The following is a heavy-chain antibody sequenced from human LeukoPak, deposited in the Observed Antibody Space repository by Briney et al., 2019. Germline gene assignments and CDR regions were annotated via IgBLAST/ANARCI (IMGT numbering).Heavy chain of an antibody. V-gene: IGHV3-11*01. J-gene: IGHJ3*02. D-gene: IGHD4-23*01. CDR2: ISSSGSTI. Sequence: PGGSLRLSCAASGFTFSDYYMSWIRQAPGKGLEWVSYISSSGSTIYYAGSVKGRFTISRDNAKNSLYLQMNSLRAEDTAVYYCARVDYGGNSVGAFDIWGQGTMVTVSS. CDR1: GFTFSDYY. CDR3: ARVDYGGNSVGAFDI.